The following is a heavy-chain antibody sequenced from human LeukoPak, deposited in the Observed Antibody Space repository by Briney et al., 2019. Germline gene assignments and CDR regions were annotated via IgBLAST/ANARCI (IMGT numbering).Heavy chain of an antibody. V-gene: IGHV4-59*08. CDR2: IYYSGST. CDR3: ARPSMVRGASGAFDI. J-gene: IGHJ3*02. Sequence: KASETLSLTCTVSGGSISSYYWSWIRQPPGKGLEWIGYIYYSGSTNYNPSLKSRVTISVDTSKNQFSLKLGSVTAADTAVYYCARPSMVRGASGAFDIWGQGTMVTVSS. CDR1: GGSISSYY. D-gene: IGHD3-10*01.